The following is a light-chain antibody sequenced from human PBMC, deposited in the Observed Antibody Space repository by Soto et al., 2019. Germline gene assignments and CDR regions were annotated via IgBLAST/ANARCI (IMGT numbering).Light chain of an antibody. V-gene: IGKV3-20*01. CDR3: QQYGSSPET. CDR2: GAS. Sequence: EIVLTQSPGTLSLSPGERATLSCRAGQSVDSSYLAWYQQKPGQAPRLLIYGASTRATGIPARFSGSGSGTDFTLTVSRLEPEDFAVYYCQQYGSSPETFGQGTKVDI. CDR1: QSVDSSY. J-gene: IGKJ1*01.